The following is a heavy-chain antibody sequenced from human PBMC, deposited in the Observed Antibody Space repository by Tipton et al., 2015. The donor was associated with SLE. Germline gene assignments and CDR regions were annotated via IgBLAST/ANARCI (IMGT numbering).Heavy chain of an antibody. V-gene: IGHV4-34*01. D-gene: IGHD3-16*02. CDR1: DGSISGFA. J-gene: IGHJ3*02. Sequence: TLSLTCDVYDGSISGFAWSWIRQPPGKGLEWIGEINHSGSTNYNPSLKSRVTISVDTSKNQFSLKLTSVTAADTAVYYCARHDDDYGWGIYRPAAFDIWGRGTMVTVSS. CDR3: ARHDDDYGWGIYRPAAFDI. CDR2: INHSGST.